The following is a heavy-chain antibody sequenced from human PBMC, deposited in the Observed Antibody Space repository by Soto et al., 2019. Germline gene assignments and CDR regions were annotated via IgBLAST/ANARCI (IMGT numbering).Heavy chain of an antibody. CDR1: GGSISSSSYY. V-gene: IGHV4-39*01. D-gene: IGHD1-26*01. J-gene: IGHJ5*02. CDR3: ARRRSGSRNWFDP. Sequence: PSETLCLTCTVSGGSISSSSYYWGWIRQPPGKGLEWIGSIYYSGSTYYNPSLKSRVTISVDTSKNQFSLKLSSVTAADTAVYYCARRRSGSRNWFDPWGQGTLVTVAS. CDR2: IYYSGST.